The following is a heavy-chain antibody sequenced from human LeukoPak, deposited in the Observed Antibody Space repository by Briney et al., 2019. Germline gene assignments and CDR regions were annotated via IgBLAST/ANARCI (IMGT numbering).Heavy chain of an antibody. CDR2: INPNSGGT. D-gene: IGHD6-19*01. J-gene: IGHJ5*02. CDR3: ARGSGWYSWFDP. V-gene: IGHV1-2*02. Sequence: ASVKVSCKASGYTFTGYYMHWVRQAPGQGLEWMGWINPNSGGTNYAQTLQGRVTMTTDTSTSTAYMELRSLRSDDTAVYYCARGSGWYSWFDPWGQGTLVTVSS. CDR1: GYTFTGYY.